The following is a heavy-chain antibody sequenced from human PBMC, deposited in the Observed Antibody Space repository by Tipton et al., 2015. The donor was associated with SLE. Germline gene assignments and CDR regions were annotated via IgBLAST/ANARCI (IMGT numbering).Heavy chain of an antibody. CDR1: GFTFSGYA. CDR2: ISYDGSNK. J-gene: IGHJ4*02. CDR3: ATSSGYDPFDY. V-gene: IGHV3-30*04. D-gene: IGHD5-12*01. Sequence: SLRLSCAASGFTFSGYAMHWVRQAPGKGLEWVAVISYDGSNKYYADSVKGRFTLSRDNSKNTLYLQMNSLRVEDTAVYYCATSSGYDPFDYWGQGTLVTVDS.